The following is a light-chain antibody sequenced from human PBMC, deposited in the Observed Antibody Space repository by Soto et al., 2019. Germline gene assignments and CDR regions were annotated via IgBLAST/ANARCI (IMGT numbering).Light chain of an antibody. Sequence: EIVLTQSPATLSLSPGNRATLSCRASESVSRYLAWYQQKPGQAPRLLIYDASSRAAGIPARFSGSGSGTDFTLTITSLEPEDFAVSYCQQRSDWPSTFGGGTKVEIK. V-gene: IGKV3-11*01. CDR2: DAS. J-gene: IGKJ4*01. CDR3: QQRSDWPST. CDR1: ESVSRY.